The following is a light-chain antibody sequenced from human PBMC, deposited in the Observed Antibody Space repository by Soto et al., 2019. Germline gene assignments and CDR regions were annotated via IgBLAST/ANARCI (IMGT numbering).Light chain of an antibody. Sequence: EIVLTQSPGTLSLSPGERATLSCRASQSVTSNYLAWYQQKPGQAPRLLIYGASSRATGIPDRISGSGSGTDFTLTINRLESEDFALYYCQQYGNSPWTFGRGTKVEIK. V-gene: IGKV3-20*01. CDR2: GAS. CDR3: QQYGNSPWT. J-gene: IGKJ1*01. CDR1: QSVTSNY.